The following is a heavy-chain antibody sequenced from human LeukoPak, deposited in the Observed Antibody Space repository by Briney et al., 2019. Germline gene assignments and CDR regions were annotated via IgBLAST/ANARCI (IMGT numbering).Heavy chain of an antibody. CDR1: GFTFSSYW. CDR3: ARGFSGGSAFDI. J-gene: IGHJ3*02. Sequence: GGSLRLSCAASGFTFSSYWMNWARQAPGKGLEWVASINHNGNVNYYVDSVKGRFTISRDNSKNTLYLQMNSLRAEDTAVYYCARGFSGGSAFDIWGQGTMVTVSS. V-gene: IGHV3-7*03. CDR2: INHNGNVN. D-gene: IGHD3-10*01.